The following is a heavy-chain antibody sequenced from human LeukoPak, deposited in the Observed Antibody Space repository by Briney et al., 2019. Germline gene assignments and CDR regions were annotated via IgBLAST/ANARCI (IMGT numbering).Heavy chain of an antibody. J-gene: IGHJ5*02. CDR3: ARSRGSGNWFDP. CDR2: IYHSGST. V-gene: IGHV4-38-2*01. CDR1: GYSLSSGYY. Sequence: SETLSLTCAVSGYSLSSGYYWGWIRQPPGKGLEWIGSIYHSGSTYYNPSLKSRVTISVDTSKNQFSLKLSSVTAADTAVYYCARSRGSGNWFDPWGQGTLVTVSS. D-gene: IGHD3-10*01.